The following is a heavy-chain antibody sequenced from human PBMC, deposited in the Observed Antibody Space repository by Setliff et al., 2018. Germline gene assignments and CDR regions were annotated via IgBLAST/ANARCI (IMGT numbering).Heavy chain of an antibody. V-gene: IGHV3-7*01. CDR3: ARDGGEY. CDR2: IKQDGSEK. Sequence: GGSLRLSCAASGFNFKDYSMTWIRQAPGKGLEWVANIKQDGSEKYYVDSVKGRFTISRDNAKNSLYLQMNSLRAEDTAVYYCARDGGEYWGQGTLVTVSS. J-gene: IGHJ4*02. D-gene: IGHD3-16*01. CDR1: GFNFKDYS.